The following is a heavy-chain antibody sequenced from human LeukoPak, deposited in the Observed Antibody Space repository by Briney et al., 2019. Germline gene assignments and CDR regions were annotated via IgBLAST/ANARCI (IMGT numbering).Heavy chain of an antibody. CDR1: GVPIYSYY. J-gene: IGHJ6*03. V-gene: IGHV4-4*07. Sequence: SETLSLTCTVSGVPIYSYYWSWVRQTAGKGLEWIGRLYPGVSTNYNPSLKSRVTMSVDTSKNQFALKLSAVTAADTAVYYCARLKFYDSTGYSPGHYMDVWGKGTTVTVSS. D-gene: IGHD3-22*01. CDR3: ARLKFYDSTGYSPGHYMDV. CDR2: LYPGVST.